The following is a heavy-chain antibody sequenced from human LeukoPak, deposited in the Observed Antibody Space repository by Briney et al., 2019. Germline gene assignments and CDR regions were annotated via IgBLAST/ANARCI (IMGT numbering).Heavy chain of an antibody. V-gene: IGHV4-31*03. Sequence: SETLSFTCTVSGASISGAASYWSWIRQHPGEGLEWIGYIYDSGTTYYTPSLKSRVTISLHTSKTQFSLKLTSVTAADTAVYFCARDRTGYFFDDWGQGTLVTVSS. CDR1: GASISGAASY. CDR2: IYDSGTT. J-gene: IGHJ4*02. CDR3: ARDRTGYFFDD.